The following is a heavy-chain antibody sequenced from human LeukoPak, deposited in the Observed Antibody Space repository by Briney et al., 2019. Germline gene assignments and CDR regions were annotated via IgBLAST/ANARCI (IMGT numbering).Heavy chain of an antibody. Sequence: SETLSLTCTVSGGSISSYYWSWIRQPPGKGLEWIGYIYYSGSTNYNPSLKSRVTISVDTSKNQFSLKLSSVTAADTAVYYCARDIDYWGQGTLVTVSS. V-gene: IGHV4-59*01. CDR3: ARDIDY. CDR1: GGSISSYY. J-gene: IGHJ4*02. CDR2: IYYSGST.